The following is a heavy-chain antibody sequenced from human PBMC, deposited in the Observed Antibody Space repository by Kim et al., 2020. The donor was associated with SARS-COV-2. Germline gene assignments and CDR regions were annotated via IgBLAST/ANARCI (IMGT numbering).Heavy chain of an antibody. D-gene: IGHD2-15*01. CDR1: GFTFSSYD. CDR2: IGTAGDT. Sequence: GGSLRLSCAASGFTFSSYDMHWVRQATGKGLEWVSAIGTAGDTYYPGSVKGRFTISRENAKNSLYLQMNSLRAGDTAVYYCARDKPVAGGMDVWGQGTTVTVSS. CDR3: ARDKPVAGGMDV. V-gene: IGHV3-13*01. J-gene: IGHJ6*02.